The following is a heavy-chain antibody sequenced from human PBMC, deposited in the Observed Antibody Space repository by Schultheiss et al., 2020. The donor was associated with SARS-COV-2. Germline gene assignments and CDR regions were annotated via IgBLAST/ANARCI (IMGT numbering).Heavy chain of an antibody. Sequence: SQTLSLTCTVSGVSISSTAYYWGWIRQPPGKGLEWIGSIYYSGDGYYNPSLKSRVTISVDTSKNQFSLRLSSVTATDAAVYYCARLGAARYYYYGMDVWGQGTTVTVSS. CDR3: ARLGAARYYYYGMDV. CDR1: GVSISSTAYY. J-gene: IGHJ6*02. V-gene: IGHV4-39*01. CDR2: IYYSGDG. D-gene: IGHD6-6*01.